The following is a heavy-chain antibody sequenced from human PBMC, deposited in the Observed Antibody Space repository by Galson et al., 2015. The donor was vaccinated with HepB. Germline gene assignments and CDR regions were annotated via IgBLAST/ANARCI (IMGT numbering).Heavy chain of an antibody. D-gene: IGHD2-2*01. CDR1: GFTFSTYW. CDR3: VRDCSSTSGYGGAYAFDL. V-gene: IGHV3-74*01. J-gene: IGHJ3*01. CDR2: ITSDGSST. Sequence: SLRLSCALSGFTFSTYWMHWVRQAPGKGLVWVSRITSDGSSTTYADSVKGRFTISRDNTKNTLYLQMSSLRAEDTAVYYCVRDCSSTSGYGGAYAFDLWGQGTMVTVSS.